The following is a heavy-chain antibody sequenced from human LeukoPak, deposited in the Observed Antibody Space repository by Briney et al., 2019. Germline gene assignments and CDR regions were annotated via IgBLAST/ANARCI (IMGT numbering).Heavy chain of an antibody. CDR3: AKEGRVEYSSGPPYYFDY. CDR2: ISGSGGST. D-gene: IGHD6-19*01. V-gene: IGHV3-23*01. J-gene: IGHJ4*02. CDR1: GFTFSSYG. Sequence: GGTLRLSCAASGFTFSSYGMSWVRQAPGKGLEWVSAISGSGGSTYYADSVKGRFTISRDNSKNTLYLQMNSLRAEDTAVYYCAKEGRVEYSSGPPYYFDYWGQGTLVTVSS.